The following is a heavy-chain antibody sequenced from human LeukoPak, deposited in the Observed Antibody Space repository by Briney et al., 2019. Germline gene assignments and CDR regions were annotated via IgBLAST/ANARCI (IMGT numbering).Heavy chain of an antibody. V-gene: IGHV4-31*03. CDR3: ARAGYDSSGYSTYYFDY. J-gene: IGHJ4*02. D-gene: IGHD3-22*01. Sequence: KPSGTLTLTCTVSGGSISSGGYYWSWIRQHPGKGLEWIGYIYYSGNAYYNPSLKSRVTISVDTSKNQFSLKLSSVTAADTAVYYCARAGYDSSGYSTYYFDYWGQGTLVTVSS. CDR2: IYYSGNA. CDR1: GGSISSGGYY.